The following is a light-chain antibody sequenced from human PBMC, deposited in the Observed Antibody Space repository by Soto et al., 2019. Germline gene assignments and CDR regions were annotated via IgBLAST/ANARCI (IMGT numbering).Light chain of an antibody. CDR3: QQRSNWPPIT. V-gene: IGKV3-11*01. J-gene: IGKJ5*01. Sequence: EILLTQSPATLSLSPGERATLSCRASQSVSSYLAWYQQKPGQAPRLLIYDASNRATGIPARFSGGGSGTDFTLTIDNLEPEDFAIYYCQQRSNWPPITVGQGTRLEI. CDR1: QSVSSY. CDR2: DAS.